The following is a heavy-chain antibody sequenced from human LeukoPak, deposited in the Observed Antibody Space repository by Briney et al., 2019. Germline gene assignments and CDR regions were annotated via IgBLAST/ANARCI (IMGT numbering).Heavy chain of an antibody. V-gene: IGHV1-18*01. CDR1: GYTFTSYG. J-gene: IGHJ4*02. D-gene: IGHD3-9*01. Sequence: ASVKVSCKASGYTFTSYGISWVRQAPGQGLEWMGWISAYNGNTNYAQKLQGRVTMTTDTSTSTAYMELRSLRSDDTAVYYCARDRRYFDWFENFDYWGQGTLVTVSS. CDR3: ARDRRYFDWFENFDY. CDR2: ISAYNGNT.